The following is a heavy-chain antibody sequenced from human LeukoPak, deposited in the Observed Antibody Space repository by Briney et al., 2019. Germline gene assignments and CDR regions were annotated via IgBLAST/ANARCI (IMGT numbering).Heavy chain of an antibody. CDR3: ARVRWELHAFDI. V-gene: IGHV1-18*01. D-gene: IGHD1-26*01. Sequence: GASVKVSCKASGYTLTSYGISWVRQAPGQGLEWMGWISAYNGNTNYAQKLQGRVTMTTDTSTSTAYMELRSLRSEDTAVYYCARVRWELHAFDIWGQGTMVTVSS. CDR1: GYTLTSYG. J-gene: IGHJ3*02. CDR2: ISAYNGNT.